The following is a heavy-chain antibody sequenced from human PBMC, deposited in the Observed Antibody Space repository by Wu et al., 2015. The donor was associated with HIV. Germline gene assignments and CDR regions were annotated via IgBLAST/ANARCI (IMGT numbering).Heavy chain of an antibody. Sequence: QVQLVQSGAEVKKPGSSVRVSCKASGYNFTGYFIHWVRQGPGQGLEWMGWMNPNTGGAKYAQKFQGRVTVTRDTSISTAYMELSRLRSDDTAVYYCARVTDIVATIWSGDAFDIWGQGTMVTVSS. V-gene: IGHV1-2*02. CDR2: MNPNTGGA. J-gene: IGHJ3*02. CDR1: GYNFTGYF. CDR3: ARVTDIVATIWSGDAFDI. D-gene: IGHD5-12*01.